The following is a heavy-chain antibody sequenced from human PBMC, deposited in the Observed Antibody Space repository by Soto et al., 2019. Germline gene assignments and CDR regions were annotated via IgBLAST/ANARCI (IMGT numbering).Heavy chain of an antibody. Sequence: PWETLSLTCTVSGGSISSYYWSWIRQPPGKGLEWIGYIYYSGSTNYNPSLKSRVTISVDTSKNQFSLKLSSVTAADTAVYYCARSFPEDYVWGSYRPGRPYYFDYWGQGTLVTVSS. J-gene: IGHJ4*02. V-gene: IGHV4-59*01. D-gene: IGHD3-16*02. CDR2: IYYSGST. CDR1: GGSISSYY. CDR3: ARSFPEDYVWGSYRPGRPYYFDY.